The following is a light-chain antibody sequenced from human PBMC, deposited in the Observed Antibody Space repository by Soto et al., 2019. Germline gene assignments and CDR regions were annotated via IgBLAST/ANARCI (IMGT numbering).Light chain of an antibody. CDR3: QSYDSTLSARYV. CDR2: GSI. V-gene: IGLV1-40*01. Sequence: QSVLTQPPSVSGAPGQRVSISCTGSSSNIGAGYDVHWYQQRPGTAPKLRIFGSINRPSGVPDRFSGSKCGTSASLAITGLQAEDEGDYYCQSYDSTLSARYVFGTGTKVTVL. J-gene: IGLJ1*01. CDR1: SSNIGAGYD.